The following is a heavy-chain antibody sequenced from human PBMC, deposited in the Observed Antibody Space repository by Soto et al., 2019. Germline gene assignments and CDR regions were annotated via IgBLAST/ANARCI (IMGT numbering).Heavy chain of an antibody. V-gene: IGHV3-30*18. CDR1: GFTFSSYG. J-gene: IGHJ4*02. CDR3: ANSPPDYYDSSLDY. D-gene: IGHD3-22*01. CDR2: ISYDGSNK. Sequence: GGSLRLSCAASGFTFSSYGMHWVRQAPGKGLEWVAVISYDGSNKYYADSVKGRFTISRDNSKNTLYLQMNSLRAEDTAVYYCANSPPDYYDSSLDYWGQGTLVTVSS.